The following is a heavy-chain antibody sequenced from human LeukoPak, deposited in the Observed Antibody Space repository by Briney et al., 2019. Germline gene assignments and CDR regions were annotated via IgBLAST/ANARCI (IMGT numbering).Heavy chain of an antibody. J-gene: IGHJ3*02. CDR3: ARSSKTQWLTPGDAFHI. D-gene: IGHD6-19*01. V-gene: IGHV4-34*01. CDR1: GGPSSGFY. Sequence: SETLSLTSSVYGGPSSGFYWSWIRQPPGKGLEWIGEINHSGSTNYNPSLRSRVTISVDTSKNQFSLKFTSMTAADTAVYYCARSSKTQWLTPGDAFHIWGRGTLVTVSS. CDR2: INHSGST.